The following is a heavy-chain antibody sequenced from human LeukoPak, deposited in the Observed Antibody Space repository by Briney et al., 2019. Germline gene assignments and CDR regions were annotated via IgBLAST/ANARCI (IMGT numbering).Heavy chain of an antibody. V-gene: IGHV3-9*01. Sequence: GRSLRLSCAASGFTFDDYAMHWVRQAPGKGLEWVSGISWNSGSIGYADSVKGRFTISRDYAKNSLYLQMNSLRAEDTAVYYCARDSRITMVRGVIGWYWGQGTLVTVSS. CDR1: GFTFDDYA. CDR3: ARDSRITMVRGVIGWY. J-gene: IGHJ4*02. D-gene: IGHD3-10*01. CDR2: ISWNSGSI.